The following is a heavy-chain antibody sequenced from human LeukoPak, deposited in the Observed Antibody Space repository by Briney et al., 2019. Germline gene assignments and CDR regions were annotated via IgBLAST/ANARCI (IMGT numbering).Heavy chain of an antibody. D-gene: IGHD2-2*01. CDR2: IIPILGIA. CDR1: GYTFTGYY. J-gene: IGHJ4*02. CDR3: ARAVVPAAFDY. Sequence: ASVKVSCKASGYTFTGYYMHWVRQAPGQGLEWMGRIIPILGIANYAQKFQGRVTITADKSTSTAYMELSSLRSEDTAVYYCARAVVPAAFDYWGQGTLVTVSS. V-gene: IGHV1-69*04.